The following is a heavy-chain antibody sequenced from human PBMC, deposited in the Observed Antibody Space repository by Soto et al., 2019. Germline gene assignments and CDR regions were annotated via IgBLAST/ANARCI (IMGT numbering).Heavy chain of an antibody. J-gene: IGHJ4*02. CDR2: ISSSSSYI. Sequence: PGGSLRLSCAATGFTFSSYSMNWVRQAPGKGLEWVSSISSSSSYIYYADSVKGRFTISRDNAKNSLYLQMNSLRAEDTAVYYCAIDSEGGYEFDYWGQGTLVTVSS. CDR1: GFTFSSYS. CDR3: AIDSEGGYEFDY. D-gene: IGHD5-12*01. V-gene: IGHV3-21*01.